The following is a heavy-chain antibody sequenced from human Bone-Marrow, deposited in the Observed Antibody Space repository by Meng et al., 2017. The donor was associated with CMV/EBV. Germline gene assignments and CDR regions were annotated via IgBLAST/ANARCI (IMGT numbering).Heavy chain of an antibody. J-gene: IGHJ4*02. CDR3: ARDRIVGATRQFDY. V-gene: IGHV3-48*04. CDR2: ISSSSSTI. Sequence: GESLKISCAASGFTFSSYSMNWVRQAPGKGLEWVSYISSSSSTIYYADSVKGRFTISRDNAKNSLYLQMNSLRAEDTAVYYCARDRIVGATRQFDYWGQGTLVTVSS. CDR1: GFTFSSYS. D-gene: IGHD1-26*01.